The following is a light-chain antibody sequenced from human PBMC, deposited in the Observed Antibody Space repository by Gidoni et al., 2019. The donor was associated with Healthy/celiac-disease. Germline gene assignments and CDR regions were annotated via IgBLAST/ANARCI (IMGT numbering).Light chain of an antibody. CDR1: NIGSKT. Sequence: SYELTQPLSVSVALGQTARITCGGNNIGSKTVHWYQQKPGQAPVLVIYRDSNRPSGIPERFSGSNSGKTATLTISRAQAGDEADYYCQVWDSSTHVVFGGGTKLTVL. J-gene: IGLJ2*01. CDR2: RDS. V-gene: IGLV3-9*01. CDR3: QVWDSSTHVV.